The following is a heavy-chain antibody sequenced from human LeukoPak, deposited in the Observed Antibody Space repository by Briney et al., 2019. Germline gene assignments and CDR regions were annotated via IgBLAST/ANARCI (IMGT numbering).Heavy chain of an antibody. CDR1: GDSVSSKNTA. CDR3: ASGSYYLGFNS. J-gene: IGHJ4*02. Sequence: SQTLSLTCAISGDSVSSKNTAWNWIRQSPSRGLEWLGSTYYSSKWYYDYSVSVKSPITISPDTSNNQFSLHLNSVTPEDTALYYCASGSYYLGFNSWGQGTLVTVSS. D-gene: IGHD3-22*01. V-gene: IGHV6-1*01. CDR2: TYYSSKWYY.